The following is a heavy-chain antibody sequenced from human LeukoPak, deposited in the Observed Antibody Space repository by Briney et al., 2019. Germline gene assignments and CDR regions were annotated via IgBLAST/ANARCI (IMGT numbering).Heavy chain of an antibody. CDR1: GFTFSSYA. Sequence: PGGSLRLSCAASGFTFSSYAMSWVRQAPGKGLEWVSAISGSGGSTYYADSVKGRFTISRDNSKNTLYLQMNSLRAEDTAVYYCARGQCSGGSCYLRPGDAFDIWGQGTMVTVSS. CDR2: ISGSGGST. D-gene: IGHD2-15*01. CDR3: ARGQCSGGSCYLRPGDAFDI. J-gene: IGHJ3*02. V-gene: IGHV3-23*01.